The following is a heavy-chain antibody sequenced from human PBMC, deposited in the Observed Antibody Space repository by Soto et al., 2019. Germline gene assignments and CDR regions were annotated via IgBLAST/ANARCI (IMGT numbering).Heavy chain of an antibody. CDR1: GGSFTNYT. J-gene: IGHJ4*02. Sequence: SVKVSCKAYGGSFTNYTTSWARQASGQGREWMAGIIPMFGAAKSAPRFQGRVALTADESTRTVYMELSGLRSDATAIYYCARDGNGNSLAYWGQGTLVTVSS. CDR3: ARDGNGNSLAY. CDR2: IIPMFGAA. V-gene: IGHV1-69*13. D-gene: IGHD2-8*01.